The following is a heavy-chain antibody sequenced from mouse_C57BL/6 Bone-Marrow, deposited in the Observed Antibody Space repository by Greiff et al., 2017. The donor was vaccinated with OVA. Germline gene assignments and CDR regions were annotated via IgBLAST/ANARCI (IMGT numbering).Heavy chain of an antibody. D-gene: IGHD3-3*01. CDR3: ARWGTGY. J-gene: IGHJ2*01. Sequence: VKLMESGAELVRPGASVKLSCKASGYTFTDYYINWVKQRPGQGLEWIARIYPGSGNTYYNEKFKGKATLTAEKSSSTAYMQLSSLTSEDSAVYFCARWGTGYWGQGTTLTVSS. CDR2: IYPGSGNT. CDR1: GYTFTDYY. V-gene: IGHV1-76*01.